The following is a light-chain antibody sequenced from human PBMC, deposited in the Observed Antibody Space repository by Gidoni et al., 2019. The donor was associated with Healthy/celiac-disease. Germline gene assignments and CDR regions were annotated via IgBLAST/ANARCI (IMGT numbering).Light chain of an antibody. CDR2: RNN. V-gene: IGLV1-44*01. CDR3: AAWDDSLNGVV. Sequence: QSVLTQAPSASGTPGQRVHISCSGSSSNIGSNTVNWYQQFPGTAPKLLIYRNNQRPSGVPDRFSGSKSGTSASLAISGLQSEDEADYYCAAWDDSLNGVVFGGGTKLTVL. CDR1: SSNIGSNT. J-gene: IGLJ2*01.